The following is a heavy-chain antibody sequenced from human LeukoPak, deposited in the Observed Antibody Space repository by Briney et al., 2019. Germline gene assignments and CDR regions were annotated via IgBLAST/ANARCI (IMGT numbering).Heavy chain of an antibody. Sequence: PSETLSLTCAVSGGSLSSNDWWSWVRQPPGKGLEWIGEIYHSGSANYNPSLKSRVTISVDKSKNQFSLKLSSVTAADTAVYYCAKKRNTAPYYFDYWGQGTLVTVSS. D-gene: IGHD5-18*01. J-gene: IGHJ4*02. CDR3: AKKRNTAPYYFDY. CDR2: IYHSGSA. V-gene: IGHV4-4*02. CDR1: GGSLSSNDW.